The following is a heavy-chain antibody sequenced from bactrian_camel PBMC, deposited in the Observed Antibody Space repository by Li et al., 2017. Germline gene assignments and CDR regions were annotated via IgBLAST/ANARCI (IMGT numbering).Heavy chain of an antibody. CDR1: GYTYNRNC. V-gene: IGHV3S1*01. CDR3: AARTDSDCGIWHLATAGYFRY. J-gene: IGHJ4*01. D-gene: IGHD2*01. CDR2: IATGSGNT. Sequence: HVQLVESGGGSVQAGGSLRLSCAASGYTYNRNCMAWFRQAPGKEREGVARIATGSGNTYYAGSANGRFTISQDNAKSTIYLQIDSLKPDDTAMYYCAARTDSDCGIWHLATAGYFRYWGQGTQVTVS.